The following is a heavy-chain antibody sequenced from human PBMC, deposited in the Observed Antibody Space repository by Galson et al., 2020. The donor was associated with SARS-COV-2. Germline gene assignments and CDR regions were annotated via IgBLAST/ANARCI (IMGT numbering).Heavy chain of an antibody. CDR2: ISYDGSNK. J-gene: IGHJ4*02. Sequence: GGSLRLSCVGSGFTFSSYGMHWVRQAPGKGLEWVAVISYDGSNKYYADSVKGRFTISRDNSKNTLYVQMNSLRAEDTAVYYCAKENYVDFDYWGQGTLVTVSS. CDR1: GFTFSSYG. D-gene: IGHD1-7*01. CDR3: AKENYVDFDY. V-gene: IGHV3-30*18.